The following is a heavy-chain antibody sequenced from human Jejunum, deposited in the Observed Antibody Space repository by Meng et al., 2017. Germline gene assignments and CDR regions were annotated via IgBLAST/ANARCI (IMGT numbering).Heavy chain of an antibody. CDR1: GFIFSNYW. V-gene: IGHV3-74*01. J-gene: IGHJ4*02. Sequence: GESLKISCTASGFIFSNYWMHWVRQVPGKGLVWVSRINGDGSTTGYADSVKGRFTISRDNAKNTLSLQMNSLRAEDTAVYYCVRAVNDYGGETFWGQGMLVTVSS. D-gene: IGHD4-23*01. CDR2: INGDGSTT. CDR3: VRAVNDYGGETF.